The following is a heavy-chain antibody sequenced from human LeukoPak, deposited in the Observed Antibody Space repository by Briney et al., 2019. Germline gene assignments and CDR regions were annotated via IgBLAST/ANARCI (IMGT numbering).Heavy chain of an antibody. CDR3: AKDNLYYDSSGCFDY. J-gene: IGHJ4*02. D-gene: IGHD3-22*01. V-gene: IGHV3-9*01. CDR2: ISWNSGSI. Sequence: GGSLRLSCAASGFTFDDYATHWVRQAPGKGLEWVSGISWNSGSIGYADSVKGRFTISRDNAKNSLYLQMNSLRAEDTALYYCAKDNLYYDSSGCFDYWGQGTLVTVSS. CDR1: GFTFDDYA.